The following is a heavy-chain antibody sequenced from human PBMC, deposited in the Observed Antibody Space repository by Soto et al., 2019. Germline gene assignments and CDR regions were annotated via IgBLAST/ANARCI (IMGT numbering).Heavy chain of an antibody. Sequence: EVQLVESGGGLVIPGGSLRLSCAASGFTFSNAWLSWVRQAPGKGLEWVGRIKSKTDGGTTDYTAPVKGRFTISRDDSKNKLYLQMNSLKIEDTAVYYCTTGSTFTKNYWGQGTLVTVPS. V-gene: IGHV3-15*01. D-gene: IGHD3-16*01. CDR3: TTGSTFTKNY. CDR1: GFTFSNAW. CDR2: IKSKTDGGTT. J-gene: IGHJ4*02.